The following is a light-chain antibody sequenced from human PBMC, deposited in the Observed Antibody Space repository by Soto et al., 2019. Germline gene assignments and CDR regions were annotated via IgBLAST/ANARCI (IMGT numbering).Light chain of an antibody. CDR3: SSYTSSSTLV. V-gene: IGLV2-14*01. CDR1: SSDVGGYKY. Sequence: QSVLTQPASVSGSPGQSITVSSTGTSSDVGGYKYVSWYQQHPGKAPKLLIYEVSNRPSGVSNRFSGSKSGNTASLTISGLQAEDEADYYCSSYTSSSTLVFGTGTKVTVL. J-gene: IGLJ1*01. CDR2: EVS.